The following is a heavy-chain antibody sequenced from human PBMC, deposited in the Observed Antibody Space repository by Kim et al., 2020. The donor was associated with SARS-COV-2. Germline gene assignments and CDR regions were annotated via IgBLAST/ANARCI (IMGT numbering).Heavy chain of an antibody. CDR3: ARSVEGAATIFSDAFAI. CDR2: IIPIFGTA. CDR1: GGTFSSYA. V-gene: IGHV1-69*13. D-gene: IGHD5-12*01. Sequence: SVKVSCKASGGTFSSYAISWVRQAPGQGLEWMGGIIPIFGTANYAQKFQGRVTITADESTSTAYMELSSLRSEDTAVYYCARSVEGAATIFSDAFAIWGQGTMVTVSS. J-gene: IGHJ3*02.